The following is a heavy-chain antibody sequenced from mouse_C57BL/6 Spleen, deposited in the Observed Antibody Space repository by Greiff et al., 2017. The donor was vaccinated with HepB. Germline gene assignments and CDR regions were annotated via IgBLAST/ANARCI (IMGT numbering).Heavy chain of an antibody. CDR3: ARYYDGSSPFAY. Sequence: EVPLVESGGGLVKPGGSLKLSCAASGFTFSSYAMSWVRQTPEKRLEWVATISDGGSYTYYPDNVKGRFTISRDNAKNNLYLQMSHLKSEDTAMYYWARYYDGSSPFAYWGQGTLVTVSA. D-gene: IGHD1-1*01. J-gene: IGHJ3*01. CDR2: ISDGGSYT. CDR1: GFTFSSYA. V-gene: IGHV5-4*01.